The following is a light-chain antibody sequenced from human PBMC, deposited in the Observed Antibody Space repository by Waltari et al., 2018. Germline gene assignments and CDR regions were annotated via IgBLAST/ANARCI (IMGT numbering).Light chain of an antibody. J-gene: IGKJ2*01. Sequence: IAMTQSPSTLSASVGVRVTITCRASQNIGTWVAWYQQKPGKAPKLLIFDGSTLESGVPSRFSGSASGTDFTLTINSLQPDDFASYFCQQYNSYLSSFGQGTKLEI. CDR2: DGS. CDR3: QQYNSYLSS. CDR1: QNIGTW. V-gene: IGKV1-5*01.